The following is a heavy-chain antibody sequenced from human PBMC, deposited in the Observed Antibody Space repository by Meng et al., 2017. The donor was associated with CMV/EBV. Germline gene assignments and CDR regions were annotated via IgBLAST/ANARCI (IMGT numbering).Heavy chain of an antibody. J-gene: IGHJ4*02. CDR3: ARFMSSSWDHYFDY. V-gene: IGHV1-2*07. Sequence: QVQLVRSGAEGKKPGASVKVSCTASGYTFTGYYMHWVRQAPGQGLEWMGWINPNSGGTNYAHKFQGRVTMTRDTSISTAYMELSRLRSDDTAVYYCARFMSSSWDHYFDYWGQGTLVTVSS. CDR1: GYTFTGYY. D-gene: IGHD6-13*01. CDR2: INPNSGGT.